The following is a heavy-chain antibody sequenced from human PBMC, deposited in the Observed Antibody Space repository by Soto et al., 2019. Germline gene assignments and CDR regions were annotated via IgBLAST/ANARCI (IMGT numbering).Heavy chain of an antibody. J-gene: IGHJ4*02. CDR1: GFTFSRYC. Sequence: EVQLVESGGGLVQPGGSLRLSCAASGFTFSRYCMTWVRQAPGKGLEWVANIKQDGSEIYDVYSVKGRFTISRDNPENSLYLQMNSLPAEATAVYYCARDPVFSGGSCYDYWGEVTLVAV. CDR3: ARDPVFSGGSCYDY. D-gene: IGHD2-15*01. V-gene: IGHV3-7*01. CDR2: IKQDGSEI.